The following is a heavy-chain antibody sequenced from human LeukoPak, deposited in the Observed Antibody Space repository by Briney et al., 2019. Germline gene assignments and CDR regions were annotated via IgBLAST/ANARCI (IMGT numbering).Heavy chain of an antibody. CDR1: GFTFSSYG. J-gene: IGHJ3*02. CDR2: IRYDGSNK. Sequence: GGSLRLSCAASGFTFSSYGMHWVRQAPGKGLEWVAFIRYDGSNKYYADSVKGRFTISRDNSKNTLYLKMNSLKTEDTAVYYCTRRYNYDSSGYYYVRDAFDIWGQGTMVTVSS. CDR3: TRRYNYDSSGYYYVRDAFDI. D-gene: IGHD3-22*01. V-gene: IGHV3-30*02.